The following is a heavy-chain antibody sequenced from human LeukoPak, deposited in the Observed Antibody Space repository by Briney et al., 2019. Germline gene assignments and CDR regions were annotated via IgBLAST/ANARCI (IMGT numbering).Heavy chain of an antibody. CDR2: INHSGST. Sequence: SETLSLTCAVYGRSFSGYYWSWIRQPPGRGLEWIGEINHSGSTNYNPSLKSRVTISVDTSKNQFSLKLSSVTAADTAVYYCARFTYDDHGKNYYLDYWGQGNLVTVSS. V-gene: IGHV4-34*01. CDR3: ARFTYDDHGKNYYLDY. D-gene: IGHD4-17*01. CDR1: GRSFSGYY. J-gene: IGHJ4*02.